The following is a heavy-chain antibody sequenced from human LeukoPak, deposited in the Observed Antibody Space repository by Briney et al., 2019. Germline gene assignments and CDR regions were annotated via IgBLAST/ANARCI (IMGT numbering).Heavy chain of an antibody. Sequence: ASVKVSCKASGYTFTGYYMHWVRQAPGQGLEWMGRINPNSGGTNYAQKFQGRATMTRDTSISTAYMELSRLRPDDTAVYYCARESIAARYFDYWGQGTLVTVSS. CDR1: GYTFTGYY. CDR3: ARESIAARYFDY. V-gene: IGHV1-2*06. J-gene: IGHJ4*02. CDR2: INPNSGGT. D-gene: IGHD6-6*01.